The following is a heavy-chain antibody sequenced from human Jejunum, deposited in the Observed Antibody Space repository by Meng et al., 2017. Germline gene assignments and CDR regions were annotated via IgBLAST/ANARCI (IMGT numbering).Heavy chain of an antibody. CDR1: GGSMNSAGHY. CDR3: ARATAGNSEYFQN. CDR2: IHYSGGT. D-gene: IGHD4-23*01. Sequence: QVQLQESGPGLVKPPQTLSLTCTVSGGSMNSAGHYWSWIRQDPGKGLEWIGYIHYSGGTYYNPSLKSRVTISVDTSKNQFSLKLNSVSAADTAVYYCARATAGNSEYFQNWGQGTLVTVSS. V-gene: IGHV4-31*03. J-gene: IGHJ1*01.